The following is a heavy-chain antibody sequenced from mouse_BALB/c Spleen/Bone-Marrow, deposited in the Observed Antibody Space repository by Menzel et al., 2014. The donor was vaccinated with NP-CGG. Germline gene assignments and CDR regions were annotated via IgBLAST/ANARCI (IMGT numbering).Heavy chain of an antibody. CDR1: GFTFSSYG. V-gene: IGHV5-9-2*01. J-gene: IGHJ3*01. D-gene: IGHD2-4*01. CDR3: ARHAYYDQTEVSFVY. CDR2: ISGGGSYT. Sequence: DVKLQESGGNLVKSGGSLKLSCAASGFTFSSYGMSWVRQTPEKRLEWVATISGGGSYTFYPDSVKGRFTISRDNAKNNLYLQLSSLRSEDTALYYCARHAYYDQTEVSFVYWGQGTLATVSA.